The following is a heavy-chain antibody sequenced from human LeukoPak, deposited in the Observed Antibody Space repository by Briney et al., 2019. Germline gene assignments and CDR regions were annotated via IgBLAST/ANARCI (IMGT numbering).Heavy chain of an antibody. V-gene: IGHV1-69*13. J-gene: IGHJ5*02. CDR3: ARDPPDP. CDR2: IIPIFHTP. CDR1: GGTFRNFG. Sequence: SVKVSCKASGGTFRNFGISWVRQAPGQGLEWMGGIIPIFHTPNYAQKFQGRVTITADESTSTTYMELNSLRSEDTAVYYCARDPPDPWGQGTLVTVSS.